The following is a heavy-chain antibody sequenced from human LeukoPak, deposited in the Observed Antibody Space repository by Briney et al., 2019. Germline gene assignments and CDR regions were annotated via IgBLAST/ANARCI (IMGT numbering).Heavy chain of an antibody. CDR1: GFTFSTFA. J-gene: IGHJ5*02. Sequence: PGGSLRFSCAASGFTFSTFAMSLVRQAPGKGLEWVSAISGGGGGTYYADSVKGRLTINRDNSKTTLYLQMSSLRAEDTAVYYCAKAFSAYENWPPNWFDPWGQGTLVTVSS. CDR3: AKAFSAYENWPPNWFDP. V-gene: IGHV3-23*01. D-gene: IGHD5-12*01. CDR2: ISGGGGGT.